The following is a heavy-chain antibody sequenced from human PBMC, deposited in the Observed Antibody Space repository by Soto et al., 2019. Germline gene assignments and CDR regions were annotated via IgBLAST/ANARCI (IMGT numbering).Heavy chain of an antibody. CDR1: GFTFSSYV. D-gene: IGHD3-22*01. J-gene: IGHJ5*02. V-gene: IGHV3-23*01. Sequence: VGSLRLSCAASGFTFSSYVMSWVRQAPGKGLEWVSAISGSGGNTYYADSVKGRFTISRDNSKNTLFLQMNSLRAEDTALYFCAKEMGDYYDSSGSWSDPWGQGTLVTVSS. CDR2: ISGSGGNT. CDR3: AKEMGDYYDSSGSWSDP.